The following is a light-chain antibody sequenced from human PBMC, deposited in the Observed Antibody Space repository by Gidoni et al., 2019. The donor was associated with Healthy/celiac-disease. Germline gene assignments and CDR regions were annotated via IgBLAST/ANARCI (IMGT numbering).Light chain of an antibody. J-gene: IGKJ1*01. CDR2: GAS. Sequence: EIVLTQSPGTLYLSPGERATLSCRASQSVSSSYLAWYQQKPGQAHRLLIYGASSRATGIPDRFSGSGSGTDFTLTISRLEPEDFAVYYCQQYGSSPWTFGQXTKVEIK. CDR3: QQYGSSPWT. CDR1: QSVSSSY. V-gene: IGKV3-20*01.